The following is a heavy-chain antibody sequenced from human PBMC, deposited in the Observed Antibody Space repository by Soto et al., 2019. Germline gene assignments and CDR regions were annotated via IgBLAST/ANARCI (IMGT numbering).Heavy chain of an antibody. V-gene: IGHV1-3*01. Sequence: QVQLVQSGAEVKKPGASVKISCKASGYTFTRYTMNWVRQAPGQRLEWMGWINPDNGNTKSSQKFQDRVIITSDTSASTAYMDLSSLRPEDTAVYYCARGIATGQLDPWGQGTLVTVSS. CDR1: GYTFTRYT. J-gene: IGHJ5*02. D-gene: IGHD2-15*01. CDR2: INPDNGNT. CDR3: ARGIATGQLDP.